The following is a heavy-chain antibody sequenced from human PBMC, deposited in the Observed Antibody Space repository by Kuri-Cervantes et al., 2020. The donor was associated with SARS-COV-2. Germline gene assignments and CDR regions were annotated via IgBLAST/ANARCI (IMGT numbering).Heavy chain of an antibody. J-gene: IGHJ3*02. CDR3: ARGEIFGVVIDAFDI. D-gene: IGHD3-3*01. CDR1: GFLFSASA. CDR2: VRGKANNYAT. Sequence: GGSLRLSCEVSGFLFSASAIHWVRQASGKGLEWVGRVRGKANNYATAYAASVKGRFTISRDDSKNMAYLQMNSLRAEDTAVYYCARGEIFGVVIDAFDIWGQGTMVTVSS. V-gene: IGHV3-73*01.